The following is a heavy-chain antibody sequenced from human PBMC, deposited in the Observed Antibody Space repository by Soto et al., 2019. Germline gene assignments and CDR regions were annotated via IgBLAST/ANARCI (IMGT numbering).Heavy chain of an antibody. CDR3: ARGAVGDAVDI. CDR1: GYTFTSYA. D-gene: IGHD1-26*01. Sequence: ASVKVSCKASGYTFTSYAMHWVRQAPGQRLEWMGWINAGNGNTKYSQKFQGRVTITRDTSASTAYMELSSLRSEDMAVYYCARGAVGDAVDIWGQGTMVTVSS. J-gene: IGHJ3*02. V-gene: IGHV1-3*01. CDR2: INAGNGNT.